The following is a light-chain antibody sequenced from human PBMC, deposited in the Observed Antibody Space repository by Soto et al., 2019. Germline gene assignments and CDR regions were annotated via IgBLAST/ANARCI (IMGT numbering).Light chain of an antibody. CDR3: QHYGYSQWT. Sequence: IVLTQSPGTLSLSPGERATLSCRASQTGNNNYLAWYQHKSGQAPRLLIYGVYTRASGIPDRFSGSGSGTESTLTITRLEPEDSAVYFCQHYGYSQWTFGQGTKVDIK. CDR2: GVY. CDR1: QTGNNNY. J-gene: IGKJ1*01. V-gene: IGKV3-20*01.